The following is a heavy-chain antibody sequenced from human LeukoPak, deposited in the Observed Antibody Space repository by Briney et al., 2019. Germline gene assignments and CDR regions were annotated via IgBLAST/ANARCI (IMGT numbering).Heavy chain of an antibody. CDR2: IYYSGST. CDR1: GGSISSYY. J-gene: IGHJ3*02. Sequence: SETLSLTCTVSGGSISSYYWSWIRQPPGKGLEWIGYIYYSGSTNYNPSLKSRVTISVDTSKNQFSLKLSSVTAADTAVYYCARVRFLRGDLPYAFDIWGQGTMVTVSS. D-gene: IGHD4-17*01. V-gene: IGHV4-59*01. CDR3: ARVRFLRGDLPYAFDI.